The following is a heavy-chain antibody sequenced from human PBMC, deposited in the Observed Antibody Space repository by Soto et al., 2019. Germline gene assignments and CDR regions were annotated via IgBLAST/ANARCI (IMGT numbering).Heavy chain of an antibody. CDR2: IDYRGST. V-gene: IGHV4-59*01. CDR1: GGSISSYY. Sequence: SETLSLTCTVSGGSISSYYWSWIRQPPGKGLEWIGYIDYRGSTNYNPSLKSRVTISVDTSKNQFSLKLSSVTAADTAVYYCARVSGSLDSWGQGTLVSVPQ. J-gene: IGHJ4*02. CDR3: ARVSGSLDS. D-gene: IGHD5-12*01.